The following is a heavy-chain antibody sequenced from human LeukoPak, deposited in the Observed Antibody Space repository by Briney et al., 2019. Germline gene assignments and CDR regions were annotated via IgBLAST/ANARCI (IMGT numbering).Heavy chain of an antibody. CDR1: GGSISSYY. Sequence: SETLSLTCTVSGGSISSYYWNWIRQPPGKGLEWIGYIYYSGSTNYNPSLKSRVTISLDTPKKQFSLTLSSVTAADTAVYYCARGGWYTWFDPWGQGTLVTVSS. D-gene: IGHD6-19*01. CDR3: ARGGWYTWFDP. CDR2: IYYSGST. V-gene: IGHV4-59*08. J-gene: IGHJ5*02.